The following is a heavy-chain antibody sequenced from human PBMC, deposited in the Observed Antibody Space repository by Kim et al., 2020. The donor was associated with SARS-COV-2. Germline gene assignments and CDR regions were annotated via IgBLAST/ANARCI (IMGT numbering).Heavy chain of an antibody. J-gene: IGHJ4*02. Sequence: DAVKGRFTISRDNAKNTLYLQMNSLRAEDTAVYYCAKDLAGGYGPYYFDYWGQGTLVTVSS. CDR3: AKDLAGGYGPYYFDY. V-gene: IGHV3-30*02. D-gene: IGHD5-12*01.